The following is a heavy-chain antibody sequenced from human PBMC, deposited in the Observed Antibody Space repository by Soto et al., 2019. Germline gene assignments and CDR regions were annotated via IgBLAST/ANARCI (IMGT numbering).Heavy chain of an antibody. Sequence: VQLVESGGGLVQPGGSLRLSCAASGFTFSDHYMDWVRQAPGKGLEWVGRSRNKANSYSTEYAASVKGRFTISRDESKKSVYLQMNSLKTEDTAVYYCARFSGSYTRGLDYWGQGTLVTVSS. D-gene: IGHD1-26*01. CDR2: SRNKANSYST. J-gene: IGHJ4*02. V-gene: IGHV3-72*01. CDR1: GFTFSDHY. CDR3: ARFSGSYTRGLDY.